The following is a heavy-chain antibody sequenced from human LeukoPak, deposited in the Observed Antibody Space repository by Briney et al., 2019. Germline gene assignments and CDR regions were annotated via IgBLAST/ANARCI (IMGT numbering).Heavy chain of an antibody. CDR1: GGTFSSYA. J-gene: IGHJ5*02. D-gene: IGHD3-10*01. CDR2: IIPIFGTA. CDR3: GRGFGSYGSGSGLVGA. Sequence: SVKVSCKASGGTFSSYAISWVRQAPGQGLEWMGGIIPIFGTANYAQKFQGRVTITADESTSTAYMELSSLRSEDTAVYYCGRGFGSYGSGSGLVGAWGQGTLVTVSS. V-gene: IGHV1-69*01.